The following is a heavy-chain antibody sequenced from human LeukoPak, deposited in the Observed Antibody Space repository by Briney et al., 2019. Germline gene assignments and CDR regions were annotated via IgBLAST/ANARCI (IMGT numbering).Heavy chain of an antibody. CDR3: ATVYYGSGPGDY. Sequence: ASVTVSCTVSGYTLTELSMHWVRQAPGKGLEWMGGFDPEDGETIYAQKFQGRVTMTEDASTDTAYMELSSLRSEDTAVYYCATVYYGSGPGDYWGQGTLVTVSS. D-gene: IGHD3-10*01. V-gene: IGHV1-24*01. J-gene: IGHJ4*02. CDR2: FDPEDGET. CDR1: GYTLTELS.